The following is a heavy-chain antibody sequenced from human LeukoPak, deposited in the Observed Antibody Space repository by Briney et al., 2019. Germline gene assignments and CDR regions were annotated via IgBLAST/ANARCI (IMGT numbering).Heavy chain of an antibody. CDR1: GYTFSNYA. CDR3: AREDPGGAFDV. J-gene: IGHJ3*01. D-gene: IGHD3-16*01. Sequence: ASVNVSCKGSGYTFSNYANSGVRQAPGQGREWMGWIGAYNGNPDYTQSLQGRVPMTTDTSTSTAYMELRSLKSDDTAVYYCAREDPGGAFDVWGRGTMVTVS. V-gene: IGHV1-18*01. CDR2: IGAYNGNP.